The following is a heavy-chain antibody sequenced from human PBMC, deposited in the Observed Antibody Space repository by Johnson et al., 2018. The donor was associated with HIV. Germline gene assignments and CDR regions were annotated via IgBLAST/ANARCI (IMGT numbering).Heavy chain of an antibody. Sequence: QVQLVESGGGLVQPGESLRLSCAASGFTFSDYYMSWIRQAPGKGLEWVSYISSSGGTIYNADSVKGRFTISRNNAKNSLYLQMNSLRAEDTAVFYCARACRDGYTCDAFDIWGQGTMVTVSS. CDR2: ISSSGGTI. CDR3: ARACRDGYTCDAFDI. CDR1: GFTFSDYY. V-gene: IGHV3-11*04. D-gene: IGHD5-24*01. J-gene: IGHJ3*02.